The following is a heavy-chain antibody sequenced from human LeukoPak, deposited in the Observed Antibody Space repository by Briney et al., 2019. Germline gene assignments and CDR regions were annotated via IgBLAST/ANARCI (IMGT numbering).Heavy chain of an antibody. CDR2: ITSSSSTL. CDR1: GFTLSTYS. D-gene: IGHD2-8*01. J-gene: IGHJ4*02. V-gene: IGHV3-48*01. CDR3: ARDAPTNGVWYSGFDY. Sequence: AGGSLRLSCAASGFTLSTYSMNWVRQDPGKGREGGSYITSSSSTLYYAHSVKGRFTISRDNAKNSLYLQMNSLRVEDTAVYYCARDAPTNGVWYSGFDYWGQGTLVTVSS.